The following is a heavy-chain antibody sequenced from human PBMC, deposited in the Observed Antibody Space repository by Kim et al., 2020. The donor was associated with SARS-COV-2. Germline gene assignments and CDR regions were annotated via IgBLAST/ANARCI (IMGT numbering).Heavy chain of an antibody. CDR1: GGSLSSSSYY. CDR2: AYYIGNT. D-gene: IGHD6-19*01. Sequence: SETLSLTCTVSGGSLSSSSYYWGWIRQPPGKGLEWIGTAYYIGNTYYNQSLKSRVTISVDTSKNQFSLKLGSVTAADTAAYYCARYQRYSSGWYV. V-gene: IGHV4-39*01. J-gene: IGHJ2*01. CDR3: ARYQRYSSGWYV.